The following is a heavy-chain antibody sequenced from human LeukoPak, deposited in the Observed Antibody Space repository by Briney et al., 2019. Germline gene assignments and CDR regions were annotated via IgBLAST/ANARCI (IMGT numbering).Heavy chain of an antibody. CDR1: GFTFSDYY. D-gene: IGHD5-24*01. CDR2: ISSSGSTI. CDR3: ARSLRSSLEMATIFDY. V-gene: IGHV3-11*01. Sequence: GGSLRLSCAASGFTFSDYYMSWIRQAPGKGLKWVSYISSSGSTIYYADSVKGRFTISRDNAKNSLYLQMNSLRAEDTAVYYCARSLRSSLEMATIFDYWGQGTLVTVSS. J-gene: IGHJ4*02.